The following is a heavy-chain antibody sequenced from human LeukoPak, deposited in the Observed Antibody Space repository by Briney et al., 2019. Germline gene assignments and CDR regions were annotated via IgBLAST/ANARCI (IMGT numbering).Heavy chain of an antibody. J-gene: IGHJ4*02. D-gene: IGHD1-26*01. CDR1: GFTFDAYA. CDR3: ATYSGSNHALDY. Sequence: GGSLRLSCAASGFTFDAYAMHWVRQAPGKGLEWVSGISWNGYSIAYADSVKGRFTISRDNAKNSLYLQMNSLRPDDTAFHYCATYSGSNHALDYWGQGTLVTVSS. CDR2: ISWNGYSI. V-gene: IGHV3-9*01.